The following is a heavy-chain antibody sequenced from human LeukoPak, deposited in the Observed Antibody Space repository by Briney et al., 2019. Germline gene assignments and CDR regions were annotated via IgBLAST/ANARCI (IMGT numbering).Heavy chain of an antibody. CDR3: ARAFRDNKDLNC. J-gene: IGHJ4*02. V-gene: IGHV3-23*01. D-gene: IGHD2-15*01. CDR1: GFTFSSYS. Sequence: GGSLRLSCAASGFTFSSYSMNWVRQAPGKGLEWVSSISGRGASTYYANSVRGRFTISRDNSKNTVFLQVNSLRAEDTAMYYCARAFRDNKDLNCWGQGTLVTVSS. CDR2: ISGRGAST.